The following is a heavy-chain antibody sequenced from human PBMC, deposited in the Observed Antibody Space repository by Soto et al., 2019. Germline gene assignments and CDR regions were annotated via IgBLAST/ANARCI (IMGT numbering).Heavy chain of an antibody. J-gene: IGHJ5*02. D-gene: IGHD5-12*01. V-gene: IGHV1-69*13. CDR3: AVGSVDIVPTGMKPFDP. Sequence: SVNVSCKASGGTFSNYAISWVRQAPGQGLEWMGGIIPIFGTANYAQKFQGRVTITADESTSTAYMELSSLRSEDTAIYYCAVGSVDIVPTGMKPFDPWGQGTLVTVS. CDR1: GGTFSNYA. CDR2: IIPIFGTA.